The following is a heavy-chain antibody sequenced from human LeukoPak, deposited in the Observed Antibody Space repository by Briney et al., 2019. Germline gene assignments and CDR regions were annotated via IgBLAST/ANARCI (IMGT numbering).Heavy chain of an antibody. CDR2: INHSGST. CDR3: ARYVLSGSYYYYYYYMDV. Sequence: SETLSLTCAVYGGSFSGYYWSWIRQPPGKGLEWIGEINHSGSTNYNPPLKSRVTISVDTSKNQFSLKLSSVTAADTAVYYCARYVLSGSYYYYYYYMDVWGKGTTVTVSS. CDR1: GGSFSGYY. J-gene: IGHJ6*03. D-gene: IGHD1-26*01. V-gene: IGHV4-34*01.